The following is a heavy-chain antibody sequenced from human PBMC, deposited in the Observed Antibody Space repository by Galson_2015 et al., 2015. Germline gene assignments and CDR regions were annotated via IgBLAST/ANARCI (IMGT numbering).Heavy chain of an antibody. CDR2: INNGGATT. CDR1: GFTFSGDA. Sequence: LRLSCAASGFTFSGDAMTWVRQTPGRGLEWVSTINNGGATTYYADSAKGRFTITRDNSKNTMYLQMNSLTAEDTATYFCAKMRGALVTNWRLDFWGRGTLVTVSP. V-gene: IGHV3-23*01. J-gene: IGHJ2*01. D-gene: IGHD1-1*01. CDR3: AKMRGALVTNWRLDF.